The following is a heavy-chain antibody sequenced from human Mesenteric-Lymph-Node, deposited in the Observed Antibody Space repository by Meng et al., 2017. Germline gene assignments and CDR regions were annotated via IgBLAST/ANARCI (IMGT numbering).Heavy chain of an antibody. CDR2: ISWNSGSI. Sequence: SLKISCAASGFTFDDYAMHWVRPAPGKGLEWVSGISWNSGSIGYADSVKGRFTISRDNAKNSLYLQMNSLRAEDTALYYCAKESSRYYFFDYWGQGTLVTVSS. J-gene: IGHJ4*02. CDR3: AKESSRYYFFDY. D-gene: IGHD3-22*01. CDR1: GFTFDDYA. V-gene: IGHV3-9*01.